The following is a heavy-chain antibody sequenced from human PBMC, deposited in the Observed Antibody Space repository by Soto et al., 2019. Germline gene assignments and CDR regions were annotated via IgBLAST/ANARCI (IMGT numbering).Heavy chain of an antibody. CDR1: GGTFSSYA. CDR3: ARSQGSSTSLEIYYYYYYGMDV. Sequence: QVQLVQSGAEVKKPGSSVKVSCKASGGTFSSYAISWVRQAPGQGLEWMGGSIPISDTTNYAEKFQGRVTITADESTSTAYMELSSRRSEDTAVYYCARSQGSSTSLEIYYYYYYGMDVWGQGTTVTVSS. CDR2: SIPISDTT. V-gene: IGHV1-69*01. J-gene: IGHJ6*02. D-gene: IGHD2-2*01.